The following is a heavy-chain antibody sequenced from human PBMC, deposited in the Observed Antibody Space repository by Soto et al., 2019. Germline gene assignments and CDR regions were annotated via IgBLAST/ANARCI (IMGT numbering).Heavy chain of an antibody. CDR1: GNTFSTYG. J-gene: IGHJ4*02. CDR3: AFSSGWTYYFDY. Sequence: QVQLVQSAAEVKKPGASVRVSCKVSGNTFSTYGLTWVRQAPGQGLEWMGWIIAYNGNTNYAEKFQGRVTMTRDTSTSTAYMELRSLRSDDTAVYYCAFSSGWTYYFDYWGQGKLVTVSS. V-gene: IGHV1-18*01. CDR2: IIAYNGNT. D-gene: IGHD6-19*01.